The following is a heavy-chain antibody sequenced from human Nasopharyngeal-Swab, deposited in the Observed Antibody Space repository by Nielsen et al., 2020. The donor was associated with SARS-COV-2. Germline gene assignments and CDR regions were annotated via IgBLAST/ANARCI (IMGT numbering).Heavy chain of an antibody. Sequence: WIRQPPGKGLEWIGSIYYSGSTYYNPSLKSRVTISVDTSKNQFSLKLSSVTAADTAVYYCARKSGALEQQLVRGRWFDPWGQGTLVTVSS. CDR2: IYYSGST. CDR3: ARKSGALEQQLVRGRWFDP. J-gene: IGHJ5*02. D-gene: IGHD6-13*01. V-gene: IGHV4-39*07.